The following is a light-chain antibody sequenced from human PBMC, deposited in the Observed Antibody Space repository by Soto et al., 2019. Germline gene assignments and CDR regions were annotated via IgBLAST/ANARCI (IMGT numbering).Light chain of an antibody. CDR2: NVS. CDR3: TSYTNRYTYV. Sequence: QSVLTQPASVSGSPGQSITISCPGTSIDVGGYNYVAWYQQHPGKAPKLLIYNVSNRPSGVSNRFSGSKSGNTASLTISGLQAEDEADYYCTSYTNRYTYVFGTGTKVTVL. CDR1: SIDVGGYNY. V-gene: IGLV2-14*01. J-gene: IGLJ1*01.